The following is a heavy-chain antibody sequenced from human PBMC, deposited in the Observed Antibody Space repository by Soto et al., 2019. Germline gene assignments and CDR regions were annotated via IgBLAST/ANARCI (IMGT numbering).Heavy chain of an antibody. CDR3: VRPYYSSSWFPFDR. V-gene: IGHV3-11*01. CDR2: IDSGDGTT. J-gene: IGHJ4*02. Sequence: PGGSLRFSCTGSVFDFGDYYMSWIRQAPGKGLEWVSYIDSGDGTTYYTDSVKGRFTISRDNAKKTVYLQMSSLRVEDTALYYCVRPYYSSSWFPFDRWGQGTLVTSPQ. D-gene: IGHD6-13*01. CDR1: VFDFGDYY.